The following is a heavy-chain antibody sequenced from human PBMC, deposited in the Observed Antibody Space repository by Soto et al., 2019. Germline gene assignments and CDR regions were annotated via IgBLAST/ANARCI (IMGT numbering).Heavy chain of an antibody. V-gene: IGHV3-48*02. CDR3: ARLPKGSVVTG. CDR2: ISSSSENI. J-gene: IGHJ4*01. Sequence: GSLRLSCVGSGFSFRDHSMNWVRQPPGKGLQWISYISSSSENIYYADSVKGRFTVSRDNAKNTLFLQMNSLRDDDSAIYYCARLPKGSVVTGWGQGSLVTVSS. D-gene: IGHD2-21*02. CDR1: GFSFRDHS.